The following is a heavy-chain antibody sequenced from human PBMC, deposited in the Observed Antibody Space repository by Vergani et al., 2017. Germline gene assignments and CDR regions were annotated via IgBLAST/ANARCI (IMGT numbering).Heavy chain of an antibody. CDR3: AKPAIRPTVGGTDWGEFDY. Sequence: QVQLVESGGGVVQPGGSLRLSCAASGFTFSSYVMHWVRQGPGKGLEWVAFIRYDGDFRYYADSVRGRFTISRDNSENTLYLQMNSLIPEDTGVYFCAKPAIRPTVGGTDWGEFDYWGQGTLVTVSS. CDR1: GFTFSSYV. D-gene: IGHD3-16*01. J-gene: IGHJ4*02. CDR2: IRYDGDFR. V-gene: IGHV3-30*02.